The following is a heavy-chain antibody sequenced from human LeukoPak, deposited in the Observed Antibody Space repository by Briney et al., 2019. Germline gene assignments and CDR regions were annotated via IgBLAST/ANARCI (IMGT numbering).Heavy chain of an antibody. J-gene: IGHJ6*04. CDR1: GFTFSSYT. D-gene: IGHD3-10*02. CDR3: AELGITMIGGV. CDR2: ISSSSSYI. V-gene: IGHV3-21*01. Sequence: PGGSPRLSCAASGFTFSSYTMNWVRQAPGKGLEWASSISSSSSYIYYADSVKGRFTISRDNAKNSLYLQMNSLRAEDTAVYYCAELGITMIGGVWGKGTTVTISS.